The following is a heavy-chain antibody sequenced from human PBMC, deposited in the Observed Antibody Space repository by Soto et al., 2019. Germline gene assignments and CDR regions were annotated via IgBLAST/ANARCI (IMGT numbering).Heavy chain of an antibody. Sequence: EVQLVESGGGLVQPGGSLRLSCAASGFTFNSYWMHWVRQAPGKGLVWVSRLNSDGSSKYYGDSMKGRFTISRDDAENTVYLQMYSLRDDDTAVYFCARGLKNYYAMDVWGQGTTVTVSS. CDR2: LNSDGSSK. CDR3: ARGLKNYYAMDV. V-gene: IGHV3-74*01. CDR1: GFTFNSYW. D-gene: IGHD3-16*01. J-gene: IGHJ6*02.